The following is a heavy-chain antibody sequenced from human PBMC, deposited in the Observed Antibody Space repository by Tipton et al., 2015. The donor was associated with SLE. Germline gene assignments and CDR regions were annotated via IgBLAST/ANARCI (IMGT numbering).Heavy chain of an antibody. CDR1: GDSISSSNYY. J-gene: IGHJ4*02. V-gene: IGHV4-61*02. CDR2: MYISAIN. D-gene: IGHD5-18*01. Sequence: TLSLTCTVSGDSISSSNYYWSWIRQPAGKGLEWIGRMYISAINDYNPSLKSRVTISVGTSKNQFSLKLSSVTAADTALYYCAAHLWLHYFDYWGQGTLVSVSS. CDR3: AAHLWLHYFDY.